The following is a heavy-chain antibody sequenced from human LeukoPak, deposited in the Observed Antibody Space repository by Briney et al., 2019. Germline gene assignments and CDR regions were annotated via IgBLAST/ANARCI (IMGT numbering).Heavy chain of an antibody. D-gene: IGHD3-22*01. V-gene: IGHV3-9*01. J-gene: IGHJ4*02. CDR3: AKGMDYDSSGYIDY. CDR2: ISWNSGSI. Sequence: PGRSLRLSCAASGFTFDDYAMHWVRQAPGKGLEWVSGISWNSGSIGYADSVKGRFTISRDNAKNSLYLQMNSLRAEDTALYYCAKGMDYDSSGYIDYWGQGTLVTVSS. CDR1: GFTFDDYA.